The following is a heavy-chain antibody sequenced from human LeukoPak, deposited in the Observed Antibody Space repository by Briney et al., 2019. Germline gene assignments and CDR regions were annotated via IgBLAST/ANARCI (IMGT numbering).Heavy chain of an antibody. J-gene: IGHJ6*02. V-gene: IGHV3-21*01. CDR1: GFTFSSYS. Sequence: GGSLRLSCAASGFTFSSYSMNWVRQAPGKGLEWVSSISSSSSYIYYADSVKGRFTISRDNAKNSLCLQMNSLRAEDTAVYYCASPVYQQAGMDVWGQGTTVTVSS. CDR3: ASPVYQQAGMDV. D-gene: IGHD2-2*01. CDR2: ISSSSSYI.